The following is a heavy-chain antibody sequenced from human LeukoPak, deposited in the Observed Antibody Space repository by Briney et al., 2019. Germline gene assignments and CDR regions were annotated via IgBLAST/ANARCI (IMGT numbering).Heavy chain of an antibody. J-gene: IGHJ6*03. CDR2: SYYSGST. V-gene: IGHV4-59*01. D-gene: IGHD6-6*01. Sequence: SETLSLTCTVSRGSTSTYYWSWIRQPAGKGLEWIGYSYYSGSTNYNPSLKSRVTISVDTSKNQFSLKLSSVTAADTAVYYCARGRIAARGGGDYSYYYMDVWGKGTTVTVSS. CDR3: ARGRIAARGGGDYSYYYMDV. CDR1: RGSTSTYY.